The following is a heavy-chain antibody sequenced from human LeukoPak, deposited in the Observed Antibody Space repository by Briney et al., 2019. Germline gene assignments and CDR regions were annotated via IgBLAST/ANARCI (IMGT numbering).Heavy chain of an antibody. V-gene: IGHV3-64D*06. CDR1: GFTFSRYA. D-gene: IGHD3-3*02. J-gene: IGHJ4*02. Sequence: PGGSLRLSCSASGFTFSRYAMHWVRQAPGKGLEYVSAISSNGGSTYYADSVKGRFTISRDNSRNTLHLQTSSLRVEDTAVYYCARDSQHLNFDYWGQGTLVTVSS. CDR2: ISSNGGST. CDR3: ARDSQHLNFDY.